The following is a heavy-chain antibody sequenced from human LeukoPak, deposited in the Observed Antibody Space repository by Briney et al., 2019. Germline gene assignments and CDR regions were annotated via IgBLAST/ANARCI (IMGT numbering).Heavy chain of an antibody. Sequence: PSKTLSLTCTVAGGAISRHYWSWIRQPPRKGLEWIGYIYYSGSTNYNPSLKSRVTISVDTSKNQFSLKLSSVTAADTAVYYCARVRYDSSGYYYGTRWFDPWGQGTLVTVSS. V-gene: IGHV4-59*11. CDR2: IYYSGST. CDR1: GGAISRHY. D-gene: IGHD3-22*01. CDR3: ARVRYDSSGYYYGTRWFDP. J-gene: IGHJ5*02.